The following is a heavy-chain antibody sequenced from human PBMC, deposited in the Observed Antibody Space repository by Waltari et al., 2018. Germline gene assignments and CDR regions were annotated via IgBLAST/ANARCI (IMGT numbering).Heavy chain of an antibody. V-gene: IGHV4-34*01. J-gene: IGHJ3*02. D-gene: IGHD6-6*01. CDR1: GGSFSGYY. CDR3: ARGIRIAARVHAFDI. CDR2: INHSGST. Sequence: QVQLQQWGAGLLKPSETLSLTCAVYGGSFSGYYWRWIRQPPGKGLEWIGEINHSGSTNYNPSLKSRVTISVDTSKNQFSLKLSSVTAADTAVYYCARGIRIAARVHAFDIWGQGTMVTVSS.